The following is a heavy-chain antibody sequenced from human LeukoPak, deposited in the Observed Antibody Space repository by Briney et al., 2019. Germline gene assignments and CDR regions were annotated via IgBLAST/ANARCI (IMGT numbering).Heavy chain of an antibody. CDR3: ARGSGYSSSWCDH. V-gene: IGHV1-2*02. D-gene: IGHD6-13*01. CDR2: INPNSGGT. CDR1: GYTFTGYY. Sequence: ASVKVSCKASGYTFTGYYMHWVRQAPGQVLEWMGWINPNSGGTNYAQKFQGRVTMTRDTSISTAYMELGRLRSDDTAVYYCARGSGYSSSWCDHWGQGTLVTVSS. J-gene: IGHJ5*02.